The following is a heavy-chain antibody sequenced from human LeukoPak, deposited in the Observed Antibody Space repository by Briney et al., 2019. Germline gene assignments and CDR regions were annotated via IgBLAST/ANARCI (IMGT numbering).Heavy chain of an antibody. D-gene: IGHD3-10*01. V-gene: IGHV3-30*02. CDR3: ARSLTKVRGYDY. Sequence: GSLRLSCAASGFTFSSYDIHWVRQAPGKGLEWVTFIQYDGNDEYQADSVKGRFTISRDNSKNTVYLQMNSLRIEDTAVHYCARSLTKVRGYDYWGQGTLVTVSS. J-gene: IGHJ4*02. CDR2: IQYDGNDE. CDR1: GFTFSSYD.